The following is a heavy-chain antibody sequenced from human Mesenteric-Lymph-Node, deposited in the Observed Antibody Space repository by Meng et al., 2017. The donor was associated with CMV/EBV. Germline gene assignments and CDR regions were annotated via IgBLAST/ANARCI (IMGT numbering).Heavy chain of an antibody. CDR2: ISGYNGKR. Sequence: ASVKVSCKASGYSFTSYTISWLRQAPGQGVEWMGWISGYNGKRNDAQKFQDRVTMTIDTSTSTAYMELRSLRSDDTAVYYCARRGLSSHYYGMDVWGPGTTVTVSS. CDR1: GYSFTSYT. V-gene: IGHV1-18*01. D-gene: IGHD3-16*02. J-gene: IGHJ6*02. CDR3: ARRGLSSHYYGMDV.